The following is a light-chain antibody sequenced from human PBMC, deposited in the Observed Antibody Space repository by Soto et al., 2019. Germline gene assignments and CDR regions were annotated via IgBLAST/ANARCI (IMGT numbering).Light chain of an antibody. CDR2: DVS. V-gene: IGLV2-14*03. Sequence: LTQPASVSGSPGQSIAISCTGTSSDVGGFNYVSWYQQHPGKAPKFMIYDVSSRPSGVSDRFSGSKSGNTASLTVSGLQAEDEADYYCASYTTSSTYVFGTGTKVTVL. J-gene: IGLJ1*01. CDR3: ASYTTSSTYV. CDR1: SSDVGGFNY.